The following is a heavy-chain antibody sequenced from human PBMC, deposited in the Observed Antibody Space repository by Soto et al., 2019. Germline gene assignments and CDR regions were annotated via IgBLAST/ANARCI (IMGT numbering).Heavy chain of an antibody. J-gene: IGHJ6*02. D-gene: IGHD2-15*01. CDR2: IWYDGSKK. V-gene: IGHV3-33*08. CDR3: ARADCTGAYCYSCAFHYGVDV. Sequence: QVQLVESGGGVVQPGGSLRLSCTTSGFTFNTYGMHWVRQAPGKGLEWVAIIWYDGSKKYYADSVKGRFTISRDNSMNTLYLQMNSLRAEDTALYYCARADCTGAYCYSCAFHYGVDVWGQGTTVTVSS. CDR1: GFTFNTYG.